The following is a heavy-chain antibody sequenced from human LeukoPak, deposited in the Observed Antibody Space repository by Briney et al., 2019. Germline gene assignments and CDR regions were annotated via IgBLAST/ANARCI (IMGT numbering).Heavy chain of an antibody. J-gene: IGHJ6*02. CDR3: ARDTGYCSSTSCESYYYYGMDV. V-gene: IGHV4-59*01. CDR2: IYYSGST. Sequence: SETLSLTCTVSGGSISSYYWSWIRQPPGKGLEWIGYIYYSGSTNYNPSLKSRVTISVDTSKNQFSLKLSSVTAADTAVYYCARDTGYCSSTSCESYYYYGMDVWGQGTTVTASS. D-gene: IGHD2-2*01. CDR1: GGSISSYY.